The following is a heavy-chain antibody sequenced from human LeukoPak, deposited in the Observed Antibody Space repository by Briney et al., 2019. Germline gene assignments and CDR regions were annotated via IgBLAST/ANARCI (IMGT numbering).Heavy chain of an antibody. V-gene: IGHV3-30*04. Sequence: GGSLRLSCAASGFTFSSYAMHWVRQAPGKGLGWVAVISYDGSNKYYADSVKGRFTISRDNSKNTLYLQMNSLRAEDTAVYYCARAGCSSTSCYVWGNWFDPWGQGTLVTVSS. CDR2: ISYDGSNK. CDR1: GFTFSSYA. J-gene: IGHJ5*02. CDR3: ARAGCSSTSCYVWGNWFDP. D-gene: IGHD2-2*01.